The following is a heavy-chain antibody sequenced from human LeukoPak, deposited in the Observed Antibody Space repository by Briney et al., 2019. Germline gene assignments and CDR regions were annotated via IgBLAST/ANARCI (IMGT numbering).Heavy chain of an antibody. Sequence: GGSLRLSCATSGFFFSSHGLHWVRQAPGQGLEWLAVISFDGKNKFYADSVKGRFTISRDNPRNTLYLQMNSLRAEDTAIYYCVRDRGTYRPIDYWGQGTLVTVSS. D-gene: IGHD1-26*01. J-gene: IGHJ4*02. CDR3: VRDRGTYRPIDY. V-gene: IGHV3-30*04. CDR1: GFFFSSHG. CDR2: ISFDGKNK.